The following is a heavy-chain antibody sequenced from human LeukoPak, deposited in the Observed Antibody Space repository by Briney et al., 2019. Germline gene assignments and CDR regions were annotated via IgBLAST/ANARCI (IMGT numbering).Heavy chain of an antibody. CDR3: ARGPGEAMVLGGLDV. D-gene: IGHD3-10*01. CDR1: GGSISSSSYY. CDR2: IYYSGTT. J-gene: IGHJ6*02. V-gene: IGHV4-39*07. Sequence: PSETLSLTCTVSGGSISSSSYYWGWIRQPPGKGLEWIGSIYYSGTTYYNPSLKSRVSISLDRSKNQFSLKLTSVTAADTAVYYCARGPGEAMVLGGLDVWGQGTTVTGS.